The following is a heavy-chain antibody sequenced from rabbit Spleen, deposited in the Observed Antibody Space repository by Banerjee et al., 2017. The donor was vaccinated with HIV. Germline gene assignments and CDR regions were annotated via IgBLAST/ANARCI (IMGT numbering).Heavy chain of an antibody. J-gene: IGHJ3*01. CDR2: VAAGVSFTT. D-gene: IGHD6-1*01. CDR1: GFSFTYIDY. CDR3: ARDPHNGYVLYNL. Sequence: QSLEESGGDLVKPGASLTLTCTASGFSFTYIDYLCWVRQPPGKGPEWIACVAAGVSFTTYYATWAKGRFTISKTSSTAVTLQMTSLTAADTATYFCARDPHNGYVLYNLWGQGTLVTVS. V-gene: IGHV1S40*01.